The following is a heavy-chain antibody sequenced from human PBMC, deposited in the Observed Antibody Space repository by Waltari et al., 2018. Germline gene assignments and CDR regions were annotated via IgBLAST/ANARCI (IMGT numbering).Heavy chain of an antibody. CDR1: GGSFSGYY. CDR2: INHKGNT. CDR3: ARGGLDYSDSTGFDSFDI. Sequence: QVQLQQWGAGLLTASETLSLTCGIHGGSFSGYYWSWIRQAPGKGLEWIGEINHKGNTNNNPSLKSRVTTSVDTSKNQFSLKLSSVTVADTAVYYCARGGLDYSDSTGFDSFDIWGQGTWVTVSS. V-gene: IGHV4-34*01. J-gene: IGHJ3*02. D-gene: IGHD3-22*01.